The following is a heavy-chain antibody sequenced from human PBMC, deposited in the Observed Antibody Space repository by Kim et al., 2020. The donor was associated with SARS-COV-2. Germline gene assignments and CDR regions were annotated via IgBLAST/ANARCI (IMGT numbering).Heavy chain of an antibody. Sequence: PSVKVSCKASGFTFTRFAVQWVRQARGQRLEWIGWIVVGSGNTNYAQKFQERVTITRDMSTSTAYMELSSLRSEDTAVYYCAADSGEGAVLLWFPAGMDVWGQGTTVTVSS. CDR1: GFTFTRFA. CDR3: AADSGEGAVLLWFPAGMDV. V-gene: IGHV1-58*01. J-gene: IGHJ6*02. D-gene: IGHD3-10*01. CDR2: IVVGSGNT.